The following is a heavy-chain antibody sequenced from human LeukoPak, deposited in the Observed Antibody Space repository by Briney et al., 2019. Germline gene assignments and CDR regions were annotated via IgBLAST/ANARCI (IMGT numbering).Heavy chain of an antibody. J-gene: IGHJ4*02. CDR3: AKEKPGIAAAGRLGTYFDY. CDR2: IRYDGGNK. CDR1: GFTFSSYG. Sequence: GGSLRLSCAASGFTFSSYGMHWVRQAAGKLLEWVAFIRYDGGNKYYADSVKGRFTISRDNSKNTLYLQMNSLRAEDTAVYYCAKEKPGIAAAGRLGTYFDYWGQGTLVTVSS. V-gene: IGHV3-30*02. D-gene: IGHD6-13*01.